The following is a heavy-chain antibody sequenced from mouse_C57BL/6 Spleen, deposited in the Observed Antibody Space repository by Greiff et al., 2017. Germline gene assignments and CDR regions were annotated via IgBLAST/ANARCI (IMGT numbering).Heavy chain of an antibody. V-gene: IGHV1-81*01. CDR3: ARSEDYEGFAY. CDR1: GYTFTSYG. CDR2: IYPRSGNT. J-gene: IGHJ3*01. D-gene: IGHD2-4*01. Sequence: QVQLKQSGAELARPGASVKLSCKASGYTFTSYGISWVKQRTGQGLEWIGEIYPRSGNTYYNEKFKGKATLTADKSSSTAYMELRSLTSEGSAVYFCARSEDYEGFAYWGQGTLVTVSA.